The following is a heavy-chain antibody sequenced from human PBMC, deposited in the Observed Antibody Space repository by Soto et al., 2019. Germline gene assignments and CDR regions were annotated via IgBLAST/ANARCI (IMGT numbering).Heavy chain of an antibody. J-gene: IGHJ4*02. CDR1: GFTFRSYG. V-gene: IGHV3-33*01. CDR3: ARADCGGQCACDF. CDR2: IWYDGTVK. D-gene: IGHD2-21*01. Sequence: QVQLVESGGGVVQPGRSLRLSCAASGFTFRSYGMHWVRQARGKGLEWVAGIWYDGTVKNYADSVKGRFSISRDNSQKTVYLQMNTLRAEDTAVYDCARADCGGQCACDFWGQGTLVSVSS.